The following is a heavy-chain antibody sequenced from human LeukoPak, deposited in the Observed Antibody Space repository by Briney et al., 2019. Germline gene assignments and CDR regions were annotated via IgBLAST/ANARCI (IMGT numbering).Heavy chain of an antibody. D-gene: IGHD2-8*02. Sequence: GGSLRLSCAASGFTFSSYAMHWVRQAPGKGLEWVANIKQDGSEKYYVASVKGRFTIARDNAKNSLYLQMNSLKAEDTAVYYCARVNPLLAPGALDIWGQGTMVTVSS. J-gene: IGHJ3*02. V-gene: IGHV3-7*01. CDR1: GFTFSSYA. CDR3: ARVNPLLAPGALDI. CDR2: IKQDGSEK.